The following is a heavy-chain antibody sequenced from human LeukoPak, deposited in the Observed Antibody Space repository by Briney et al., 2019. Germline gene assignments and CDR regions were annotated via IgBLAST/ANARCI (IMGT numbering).Heavy chain of an antibody. CDR2: IYSGGST. Sequence: GSLRLSCAASGFTVSSNYMSWVRQAPGKGLEWVSVIYSGGSTYYADSVKGRFTISRDNSKNTLYLQMNSLRAEDTAVYYCARLDRITGTDDYWGQGTLVTVSS. CDR1: GFTVSSNY. D-gene: IGHD1-20*01. CDR3: ARLDRITGTDDY. J-gene: IGHJ4*02. V-gene: IGHV3-66*01.